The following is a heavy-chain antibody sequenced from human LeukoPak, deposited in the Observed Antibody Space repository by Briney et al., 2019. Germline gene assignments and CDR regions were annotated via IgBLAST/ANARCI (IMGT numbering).Heavy chain of an antibody. CDR2: INWNGDTA. D-gene: IGHD3-10*01. Sequence: AGGSLRLSCAASGFTFDDYGMSWVRQAPGKGLEWVSGINWNGDTAGYADSVKGRFTISRENAKNSLYLQMNSLRAGDTAVYYCARVDGSGNTYGMDVWGQGTTVTVSS. J-gene: IGHJ6*02. CDR1: GFTFDDYG. CDR3: ARVDGSGNTYGMDV. V-gene: IGHV3-20*04.